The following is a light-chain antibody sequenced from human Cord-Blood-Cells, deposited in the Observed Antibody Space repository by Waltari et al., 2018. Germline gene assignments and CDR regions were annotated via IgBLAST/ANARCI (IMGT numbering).Light chain of an antibody. V-gene: IGKV3-15*01. CDR1: QSVSSN. CDR2: GAS. J-gene: IGKJ1*01. Sequence: EIVMTQSPATLSVSPGERATLSCRASQSVSSNLAWYQQKPGQGPRLLIYGASTRATGIPARFSGSGSGTEFTLTISSLQSEDFAVYYCQQYNNGPPWTFGQGTKVEIK. CDR3: QQYNNGPPWT.